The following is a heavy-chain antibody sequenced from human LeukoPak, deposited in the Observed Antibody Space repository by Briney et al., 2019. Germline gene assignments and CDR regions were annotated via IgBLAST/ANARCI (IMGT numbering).Heavy chain of an antibody. V-gene: IGHV1-18*04. Sequence: ASVKVSCKASGYTFTSYYMHWVRQAPGQGLEWMGWISAYNGNTNYAQKLQGRVTTTTDTSTSTAYMELRSLRSDDTAVYYCARDPWHHYDFPPYNWFDPWGQGTLVTVSS. J-gene: IGHJ5*02. CDR1: GYTFTSYY. D-gene: IGHD3-3*01. CDR2: ISAYNGNT. CDR3: ARDPWHHYDFPPYNWFDP.